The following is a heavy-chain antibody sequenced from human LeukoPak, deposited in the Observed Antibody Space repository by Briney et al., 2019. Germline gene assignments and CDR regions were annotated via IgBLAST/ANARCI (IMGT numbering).Heavy chain of an antibody. CDR3: ARDMLGYYYGSGNYGSFDT. CDR2: IYYSGIT. D-gene: IGHD3-10*01. Sequence: SETLSLTCTVSGDSISNHYWTWIRQPPGKGLEWIGYIYYSGITDYNPSLRGRVTMSLDASKNQFSLKLNSLTAADTAVYYCARDMLGYYYGSGNYGSFDTWGQGTLVTVSS. CDR1: GDSISNHY. V-gene: IGHV4-59*11. J-gene: IGHJ5*02.